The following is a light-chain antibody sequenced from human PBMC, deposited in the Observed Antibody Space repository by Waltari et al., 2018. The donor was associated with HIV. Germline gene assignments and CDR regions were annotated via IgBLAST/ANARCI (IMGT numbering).Light chain of an antibody. J-gene: IGLJ1*01. Sequence: QSALTQPASVSGYPGQSITISCTGTSSDVGNYNVVSWYQQHPGKAPKLMIYEVSKRPSGVSNRFSGSKSGNTASLTISGLQAEDEADYYCCSYAGSSTHVFGTGTKVTVL. CDR1: SSDVGNYNV. V-gene: IGLV2-23*02. CDR3: CSYAGSSTHV. CDR2: EVS.